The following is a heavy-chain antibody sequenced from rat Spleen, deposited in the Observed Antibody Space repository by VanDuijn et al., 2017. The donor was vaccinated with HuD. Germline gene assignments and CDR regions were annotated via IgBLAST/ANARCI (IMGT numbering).Heavy chain of an antibody. D-gene: IGHD1-4*01. Sequence: EVQLVESGGGLVQPGRSLKFSCAASGFTFSDYAMAWVRQAPTKGLEWVAIISYDGLGTYYRDSVKGRFTISRDNAESTLYLQMDSLRSEDTATYYCTTGGLPYYFDYWGQGVMVTVSS. CDR1: GFTFSDYA. V-gene: IGHV5-17*01. CDR3: TTGGLPYYFDY. CDR2: ISYDGLGT. J-gene: IGHJ2*01.